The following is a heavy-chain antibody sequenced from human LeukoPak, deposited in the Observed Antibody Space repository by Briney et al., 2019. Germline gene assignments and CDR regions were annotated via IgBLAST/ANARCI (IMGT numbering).Heavy chain of an antibody. CDR3: ARGESVVPAANYYYGMDV. D-gene: IGHD2-2*01. V-gene: IGHV4-39*07. CDR2: INHSGST. Sequence: SETLSLTCTVSGGSIRSSGFYWGWIRQPPGKGLEWIGEINHSGSTNYNPSLKSRVTISVDTSKNQFSLKLSSVTAADTAVYYCARGESVVPAANYYYGMDVWGQGTTVTVSS. CDR1: GGSIRSSGFY. J-gene: IGHJ6*02.